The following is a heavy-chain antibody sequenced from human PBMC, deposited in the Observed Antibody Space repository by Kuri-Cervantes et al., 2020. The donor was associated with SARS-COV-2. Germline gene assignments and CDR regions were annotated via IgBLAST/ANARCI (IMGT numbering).Heavy chain of an antibody. Sequence: GGSLRLSCAASGFTFSSYAMSWVRQAPGKGLEWVSANSGSGGSTYYADSVKGRFTISRDNSKNTLYLQMNSLRAEDTAVYYCAKDHGILTGYYPHYYYYYGMDVWGQGTTVTVSS. CDR1: GFTFSSYA. D-gene: IGHD3-9*01. J-gene: IGHJ6*02. V-gene: IGHV3-23*01. CDR2: NSGSGGST. CDR3: AKDHGILTGYYPHYYYYYGMDV.